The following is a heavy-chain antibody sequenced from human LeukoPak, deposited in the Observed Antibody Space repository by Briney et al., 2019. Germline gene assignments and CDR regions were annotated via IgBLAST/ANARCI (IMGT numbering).Heavy chain of an antibody. V-gene: IGHV1-3*01. CDR3: ARVGTQRYGDY. J-gene: IGHJ4*02. Sequence: ASVKVSCKASGYTFTSYAMHWVRQAHGQRLEWMGWINAGNGNTKYSQKFQGRVTITRDTSASTAYMELSSLRSEDTAVYYCARVGTQRYGDYWGQGTLVTVSS. CDR2: INAGNGNT. CDR1: GYTFTSYA. D-gene: IGHD3-9*01.